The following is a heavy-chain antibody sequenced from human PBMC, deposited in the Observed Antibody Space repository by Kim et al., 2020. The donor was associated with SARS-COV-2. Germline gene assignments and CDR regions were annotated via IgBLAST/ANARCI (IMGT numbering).Heavy chain of an antibody. J-gene: IGHJ4*02. V-gene: IGHV3-9*01. D-gene: IGHD3-3*02. CDR1: GFTFGDYA. Sequence: GGSLRLSCAASGFTFGDYAMHWVRQAPGKGLEWVSGISWNSGSIGYADSVKGRFTISRDNAKNSLYLQMNRLRAEDTALYYCAFSLIASFDYWGQGNLVTVSS. CDR3: AFSLIASFDY. CDR2: ISWNSGSI.